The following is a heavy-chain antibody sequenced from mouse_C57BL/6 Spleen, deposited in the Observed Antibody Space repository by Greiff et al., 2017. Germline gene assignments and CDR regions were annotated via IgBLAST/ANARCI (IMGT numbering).Heavy chain of an antibody. CDR1: GYTFTSYW. D-gene: IGHD1-1*01. Sequence: QVQLQQPGAELVRPGTSVKLSCKASGYTFTSYWMHWVKQRPGQGLEWIGVIDPSDSYTNYNQKFKGKATLNVDTSSSTAYMQLSSLTSEDSAVYYCARSITTVVPWYFDVWGTGTTVTVSS. CDR3: ARSITTVVPWYFDV. J-gene: IGHJ1*03. V-gene: IGHV1-59*01. CDR2: IDPSDSYT.